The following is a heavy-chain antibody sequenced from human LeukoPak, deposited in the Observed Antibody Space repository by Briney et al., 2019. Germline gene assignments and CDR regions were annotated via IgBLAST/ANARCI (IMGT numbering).Heavy chain of an antibody. D-gene: IGHD3-22*01. Sequence: ASVKVSCTTSGYTFTGYHIHWVRQAPGQGLEWMGMINPSSGGISYSQKFQGRVTMTRDTSTSTIYMEFSSLRSEDTAVYYCARDPSQYYYDSSGYYGPSVTYFDYWGQGTLVSVSS. CDR2: INPSSGGI. CDR1: GYTFTGYH. J-gene: IGHJ4*02. V-gene: IGHV1-46*01. CDR3: ARDPSQYYYDSSGYYGPSVTYFDY.